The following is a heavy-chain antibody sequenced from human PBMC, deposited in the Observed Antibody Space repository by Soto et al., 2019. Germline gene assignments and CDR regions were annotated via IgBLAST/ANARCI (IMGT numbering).Heavy chain of an antibody. CDR1: GGTIRTYT. CDR3: ATGEVVPAYPNWLDT. V-gene: IGHV1-69*12. Sequence: VQLVQSGPELKKPGSSVKVSCRASGGTIRTYTISWVRQAPGQGLEWMGAFIPIFPAPNFAQKFKDRLTITAYESTNTAFMELSSLTSEDTALYYCATGEVVPAYPNWLDTWGQGSLVTVSS. D-gene: IGHD2-15*01. J-gene: IGHJ5*02. CDR2: FIPIFPAP.